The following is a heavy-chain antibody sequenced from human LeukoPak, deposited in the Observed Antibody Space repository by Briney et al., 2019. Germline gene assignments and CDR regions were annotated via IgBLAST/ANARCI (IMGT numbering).Heavy chain of an antibody. CDR2: VTGGATDT. V-gene: IGHV3-53*01. Sequence: PGGSLRLSCAASGFTVSSNYMSWVRQAPGKGLEWVSTVTGGATDTYYADSVKGRFTISRDNSKNTLYLQMNSLRAEDTAVYYCAKASGRQLVRNYYYYMDVWGKGTTVTISS. D-gene: IGHD6-13*01. CDR1: GFTVSSNY. CDR3: AKASGRQLVRNYYYYMDV. J-gene: IGHJ6*03.